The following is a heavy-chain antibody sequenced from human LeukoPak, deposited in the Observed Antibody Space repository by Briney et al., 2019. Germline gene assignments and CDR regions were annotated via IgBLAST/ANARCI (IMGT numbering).Heavy chain of an antibody. J-gene: IGHJ6*02. V-gene: IGHV1-2*02. CDR1: GYTFTDYY. CDR2: FNPYSGAS. Sequence: ASVMVSCKASGYTFTDYYMHWVRQAPGQGLEWVGSFNPYSGASKYAQKLQGRVTMTGDTSISTAYLQLGRVIGDDTAVYYCAKNGDYGYAMDVWGQGTTVTVSS. D-gene: IGHD4-17*01. CDR3: AKNGDYGYAMDV.